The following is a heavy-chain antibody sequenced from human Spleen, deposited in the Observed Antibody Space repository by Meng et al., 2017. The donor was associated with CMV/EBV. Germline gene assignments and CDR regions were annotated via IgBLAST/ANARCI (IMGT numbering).Heavy chain of an antibody. Sequence: SGFPFSTYSMHWGRQAPGKGLEWLALISTGGTNKYYGDSVKGRFTISRDNSKNTLSLQMNSLRADDTAVYYCARPGVVVVGVDWFDPWGQGTLVTVSS. CDR3: ARPGVVVVGVDWFDP. D-gene: IGHD2-15*01. CDR1: GFPFSTYS. J-gene: IGHJ5*02. CDR2: ISTGGTNK. V-gene: IGHV3-30-3*01.